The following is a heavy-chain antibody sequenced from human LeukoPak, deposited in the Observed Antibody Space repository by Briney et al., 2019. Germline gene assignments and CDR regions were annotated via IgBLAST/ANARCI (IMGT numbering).Heavy chain of an antibody. J-gene: IGHJ4*02. V-gene: IGHV3-74*01. CDR1: RLTFGNYW. CDR3: ARDRGYCLDY. D-gene: IGHD2-15*01. CDR2: INNDGSST. Sequence: PGGSLRLSCAASRLTFGNYWMHWVRQAPGKGLVWVSRINNDGSSTNYADSVKGRFTISRDNAKNTLYLQMNSLRAEDTAVYYCARDRGYCLDYWGQGTLVTVSS.